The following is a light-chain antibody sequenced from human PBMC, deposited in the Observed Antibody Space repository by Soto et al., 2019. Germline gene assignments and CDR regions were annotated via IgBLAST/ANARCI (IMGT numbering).Light chain of an antibody. Sequence: DIQMTQSPSSLSASVGDRVTITCRASQDIRNYLAWYQQKPGRVPKLLIYAASTLQSGVPSRFRGSGSGTDFTLTITSLQPEDFATYYCQLYNSAPPLTFGGWTKLEI. V-gene: IGKV1-27*01. CDR3: QLYNSAPPLT. CDR1: QDIRNY. CDR2: AAS. J-gene: IGKJ4*01.